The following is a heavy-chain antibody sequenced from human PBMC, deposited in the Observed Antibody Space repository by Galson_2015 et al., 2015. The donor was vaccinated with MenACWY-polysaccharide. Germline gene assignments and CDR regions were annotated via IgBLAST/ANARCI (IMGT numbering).Heavy chain of an antibody. D-gene: IGHD2-15*01. Sequence: SLRLSCAASGVSFSTYWMHWVRHAPGKGLVWVSRINADGSATDYADSVRGRFTISRDNAKNTLYLEMNSLRAEDTAVYYCTKAGAKYCRGSSCYFNWFDPGGQGTLVTVSS. J-gene: IGHJ5*02. CDR1: GVSFSTYW. CDR3: TKAGAKYCRGSSCYFNWFDP. CDR2: INADGSAT. V-gene: IGHV3-74*01.